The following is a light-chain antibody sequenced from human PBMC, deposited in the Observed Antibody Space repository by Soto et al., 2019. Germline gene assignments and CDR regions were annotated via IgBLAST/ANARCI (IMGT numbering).Light chain of an antibody. Sequence: QSVLTQPPSASATPGQRVTISCSGTSSNIGRHAVNWYQQLPGTAPRLLIYDNYQRPSGVPDRFSGSKSGTSASLAISGLQSEDEADYYCLLSFGGPRVFGGGTKLTVL. CDR2: DNY. J-gene: IGLJ3*02. V-gene: IGLV1-44*01. CDR1: SSNIGRHA. CDR3: LLSFGGPRV.